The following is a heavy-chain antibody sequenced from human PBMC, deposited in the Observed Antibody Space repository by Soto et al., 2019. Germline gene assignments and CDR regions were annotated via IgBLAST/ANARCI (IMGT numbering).Heavy chain of an antibody. D-gene: IGHD6-13*01. CDR1: GFTFSSYA. J-gene: IGHJ4*02. Sequence: EVQLLDSGGGLVQPGGSLRLSCAACGFTFSSYAMSWVRQAPGKGLEWVSAISGSGGSTYYADSVKGRFTISRDNSKNTLYLQMNSLRAEDTAVYYCATYPGASSSWYFFDYWGQGTLVTVSS. CDR3: ATYPGASSSWYFFDY. CDR2: ISGSGGST. V-gene: IGHV3-23*01.